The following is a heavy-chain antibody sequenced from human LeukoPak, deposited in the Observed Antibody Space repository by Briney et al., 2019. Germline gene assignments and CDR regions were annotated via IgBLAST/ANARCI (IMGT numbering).Heavy chain of an antibody. J-gene: IGHJ4*02. CDR1: GFIVSSSY. D-gene: IGHD6-19*01. CDR2: LYSGGTT. V-gene: IGHV3-53*01. CDR3: ARGHIAVAGHYGAGPSDY. Sequence: GGSLTLSCGASGFIVSSSYMSWVRQAPGKGLEWVSVLYSGGTTHYGDSVKGRFTISRDNSKNTLFLQMNSLRAEDTAVYYCARGHIAVAGHYGAGPSDYWGQGTLVAVSS.